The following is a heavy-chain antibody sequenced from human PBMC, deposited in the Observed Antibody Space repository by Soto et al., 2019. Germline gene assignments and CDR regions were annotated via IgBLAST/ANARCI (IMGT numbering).Heavy chain of an antibody. CDR1: VLTFTSSS. Sequence: PGGSLRLSCRASVLTFTSSSFHWGRQAPGKGLEWVAVISENGDRQYSTESVRGRFLISRDSSKNTVYLQMNSLRPEDTGVYFCARRLATTVSALGYWGQGALVTVSS. D-gene: IGHD4-17*01. V-gene: IGHV3-30-3*01. J-gene: IGHJ4*02. CDR2: ISENGDRQ. CDR3: ARRLATTVSALGY.